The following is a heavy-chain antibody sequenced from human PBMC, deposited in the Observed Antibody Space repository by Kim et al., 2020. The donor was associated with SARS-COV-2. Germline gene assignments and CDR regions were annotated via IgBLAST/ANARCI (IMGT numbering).Heavy chain of an antibody. Sequence: SETLSLTCAVYGGSFSGYYWSWIRQPPGKGLEWIGEINHSGSTNYNPSLKSRVTISVDTSKNQFSLKLSSVTAADTAVYYCAREQINGWLRKPNVYFDYWGQGTLVTVSS. CDR3: AREQINGWLRKPNVYFDY. J-gene: IGHJ4*02. V-gene: IGHV4-34*01. CDR2: INHSGST. D-gene: IGHD5-12*01. CDR1: GGSFSGYY.